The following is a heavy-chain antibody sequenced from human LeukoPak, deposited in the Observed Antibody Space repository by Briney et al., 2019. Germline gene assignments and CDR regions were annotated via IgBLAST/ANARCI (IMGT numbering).Heavy chain of an antibody. D-gene: IGHD6-13*01. V-gene: IGHV3-7*01. CDR1: GFTISNYW. CDR2: INQDGSVK. CDR3: AREGRIPEAGQNTLFDS. Sequence: PGGSLRLSCTASGFTISNYWMSWVRQAPGKGLEWVANINQDGSVKYYVDSVKGRFTISRDNAKNSLYLQMNNLRAEDTAVYYCAREGRIPEAGQNTLFDSWGQGTVVTVSS. J-gene: IGHJ4*02.